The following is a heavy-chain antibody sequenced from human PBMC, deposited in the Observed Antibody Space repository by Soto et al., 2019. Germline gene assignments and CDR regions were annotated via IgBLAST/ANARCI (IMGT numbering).Heavy chain of an antibody. J-gene: IGHJ4*02. V-gene: IGHV3-23*01. CDR2: ISGGGDKT. CDR3: AKEGSPPFFQH. D-gene: IGHD3-10*01. Sequence: PGGSLRLSCAASGLTFNNYAMSWVRQAPGKGPEWVSAISGGGDKTYYLESVKGRFTISRDNSKNTVSLQMNSLRADDTAVYYCAKEGSPPFFQHWGQGTLVTVPQ. CDR1: GLTFNNYA.